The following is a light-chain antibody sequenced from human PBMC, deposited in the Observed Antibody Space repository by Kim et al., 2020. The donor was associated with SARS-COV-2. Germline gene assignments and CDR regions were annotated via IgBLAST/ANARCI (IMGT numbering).Light chain of an antibody. V-gene: IGKV1-27*01. J-gene: IGKJ4*01. Sequence: DIQMTQSPSSLSASVGDRVTITCRTSQGISKYIAWYQQKPGKVPKLLIYATSTLQSGVPSRFSGSGYGTDFTLTISSLQPEDVATYYCQKYNSAPLTFGGGTKVYIK. CDR3: QKYNSAPLT. CDR1: QGISKY. CDR2: ATS.